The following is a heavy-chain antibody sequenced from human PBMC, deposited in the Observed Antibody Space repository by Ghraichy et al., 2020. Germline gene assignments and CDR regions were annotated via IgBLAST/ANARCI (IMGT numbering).Heavy chain of an antibody. CDR2: IWYDGSNK. J-gene: IGHJ4*02. CDR1: GFTFSSYG. Sequence: GGSLRLSCAASGFTFSSYGMHWVRQAPGKGLEWVAVIWYDGSNKYYADSVKGRFTISRDNSKNTLYLQMNSLRAEDTAVYYCARDISDIVATMTFGGVIAPGYWGQGTLVTVSS. D-gene: IGHD3-16*02. CDR3: ARDISDIVATMTFGGVIAPGY. V-gene: IGHV3-33*01.